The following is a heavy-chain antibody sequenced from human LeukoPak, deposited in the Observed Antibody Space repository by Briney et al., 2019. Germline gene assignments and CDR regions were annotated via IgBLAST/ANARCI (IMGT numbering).Heavy chain of an antibody. CDR1: GGSISSYY. CDR3: ARAMVYYDSSGYYYDAEYFQH. CDR2: IYYSGST. D-gene: IGHD3-22*01. Sequence: SETLSLTCTVSGGSISSYYWSWIRQPPGKGLEWIGYIYYSGSTNYNPSLKSRVTISVDTSKNQFSLKLSSVTAADTAVYYCARAMVYYDSSGYYYDAEYFQHWGQGTLVTVSS. V-gene: IGHV4-59*12. J-gene: IGHJ1*01.